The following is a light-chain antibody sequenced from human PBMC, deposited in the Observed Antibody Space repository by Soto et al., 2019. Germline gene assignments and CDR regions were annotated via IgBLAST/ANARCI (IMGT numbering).Light chain of an antibody. CDR3: QQIYSAPLT. Sequence: DIQMTQSPSSLFASVGDGVTITCRASQTITTYLNWYRQKPGKAPKLLIYAASSLQSGVPSRFSGSGSETEFTLTISSLQPEDFATYFCQQIYSAPLTFGGGTKVEIK. CDR1: QTITTY. V-gene: IGKV1-39*01. J-gene: IGKJ4*01. CDR2: AAS.